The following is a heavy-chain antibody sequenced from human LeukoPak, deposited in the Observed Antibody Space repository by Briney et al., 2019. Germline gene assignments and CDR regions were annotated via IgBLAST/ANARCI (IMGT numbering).Heavy chain of an antibody. D-gene: IGHD4-17*01. CDR3: ARDLGFSNGDYVRKTMGY. CDR1: GFTFSSST. J-gene: IGHJ4*02. Sequence: GGSLRLSCAASGFTFSSSTMGWVRQAPGKGLEWVSAVTGSGDRTFYAAPVKGRFTTTRDNTQNTLYLEMNSLRAEDTAVYYCARDLGFSNGDYVRKTMGYWGQGTLVAVSS. CDR2: VTGSGDRT. V-gene: IGHV3-23*01.